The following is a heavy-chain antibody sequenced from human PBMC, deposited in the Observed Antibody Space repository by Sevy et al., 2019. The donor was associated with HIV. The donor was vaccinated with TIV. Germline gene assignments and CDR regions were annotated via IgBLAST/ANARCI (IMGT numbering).Heavy chain of an antibody. D-gene: IGHD3-16*01. CDR3: ARRDLGIDV. CDR1: NYSITSGYY. CDR2: FHHSGNT. V-gene: IGHV4-38-2*01. Sequence: SETRSLTCAVSNYSITSGYYWGWIRQTPGKGLEWIGSFHHSGNTYYNPSLKSRVSISVDMSNNQFSLRLGSVTAADTAVYYCARRDLGIDVWGKGTTVTVSS. J-gene: IGHJ6*03.